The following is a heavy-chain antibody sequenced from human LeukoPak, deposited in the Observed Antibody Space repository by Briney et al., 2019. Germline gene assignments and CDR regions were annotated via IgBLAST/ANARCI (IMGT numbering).Heavy chain of an antibody. CDR2: IYYSGST. V-gene: IGHV4-59*01. J-gene: IGHJ4*02. CDR3: ARDSGYQIFDY. Sequence: SETLSLTCTVSGGSISSYYWSWIRQPPGKGLEWIGYIYYSGSTNYNPSLKSRVTISVDTSKNQFSLKLSSVTAADTAVYYCARDSGYQIFDYWGQETLVTVSS. CDR1: GGSISSYY. D-gene: IGHD5-12*01.